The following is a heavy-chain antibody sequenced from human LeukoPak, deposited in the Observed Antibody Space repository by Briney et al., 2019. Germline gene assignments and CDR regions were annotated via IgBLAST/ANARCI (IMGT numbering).Heavy chain of an antibody. J-gene: IGHJ3*02. V-gene: IGHV1-46*01. CDR2: INLSGGST. D-gene: IGHD1/OR15-1a*01. CDR3: AREDGTNAFDI. CDR1: GYTFTSYY. Sequence: ASVTVSCTASGYTFTSYYMHWVRQAPGQGLEWMGIINLSGGSTSYAQKFQGRVTMTRDTSTSTVYMELSSLRSEDTAVYYCAREDGTNAFDIWGQGTMVTVSS.